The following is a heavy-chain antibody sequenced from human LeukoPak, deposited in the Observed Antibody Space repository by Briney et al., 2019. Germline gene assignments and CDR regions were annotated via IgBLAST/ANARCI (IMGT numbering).Heavy chain of an antibody. CDR1: GFTFSSYW. CDR2: TKNKTNRGTT. J-gene: IGHJ6*03. V-gene: IGHV3-49*04. D-gene: IGHD6-13*01. Sequence: GGSLRLSCAASGFTFSSYWMSWVRQAPGKGLEWVGFTKNKTNRGTTEYAASVKGRSTISRDDSKSIAYLQMNSLKTEDTAVYYYTRACGSSWRYYYYYMDVWGKGTTVTVSS. CDR3: TRACGSSWRYYYYYMDV.